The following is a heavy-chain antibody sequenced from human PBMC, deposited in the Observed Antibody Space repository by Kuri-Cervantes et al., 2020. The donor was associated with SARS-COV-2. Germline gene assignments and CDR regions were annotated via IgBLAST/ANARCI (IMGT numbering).Heavy chain of an antibody. CDR3: ARDLTDIVVAPAAPAGDAFDI. CDR1: GFTFDDYA. J-gene: IGHJ3*02. CDR2: ISWNSGSI. V-gene: IGHV3-9*01. D-gene: IGHD2-2*01. Sequence: GGSLRLSCAASGFTFDDYAMHWVRQAPGKGLEWVSGISWNSGSIGYADSVKGRFTISRDNAKNSLYLQMNSLRAEDTAVYYCARDLTDIVVAPAAPAGDAFDIWGQGTMVTVSS.